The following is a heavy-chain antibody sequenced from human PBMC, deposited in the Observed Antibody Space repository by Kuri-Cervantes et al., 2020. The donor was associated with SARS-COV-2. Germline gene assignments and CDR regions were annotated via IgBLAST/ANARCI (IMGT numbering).Heavy chain of an antibody. CDR2: INPNSGVT. Sequence: ASVKVSCKAFGYTFNIYDINWVRQAPGQGLEWMGWINPNSGVTGYAQKFQGRVIMTRDTSRNTAYMELSSLRSEDTAVYYCARGPLYSSGWYGLGPLGVPFSIDYWGQGTLVTVSS. CDR3: ARGPLYSSGWYGLGPLGVPFSIDY. D-gene: IGHD6-19*01. CDR1: GYTFNIYD. J-gene: IGHJ4*02. V-gene: IGHV1-8*02.